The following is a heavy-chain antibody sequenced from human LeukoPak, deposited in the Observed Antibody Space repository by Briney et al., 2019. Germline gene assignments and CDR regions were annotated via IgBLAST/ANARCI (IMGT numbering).Heavy chain of an antibody. CDR3: ASQYDSSGYYLTPHDY. CDR1: GGSISSGSYY. V-gene: IGHV4-61*02. D-gene: IGHD3-22*01. J-gene: IGHJ4*02. CDR2: IYTSGST. Sequence: SQTLSLTCTVSGGSISSGSYYWSWIRQPAGKGLEWIGRIYTSGSTNYNPSLKSRVTISVDTSKNQFSLKLSSVTAADTAVYYCASQYDSSGYYLTPHDYWGQGTLVTVSS.